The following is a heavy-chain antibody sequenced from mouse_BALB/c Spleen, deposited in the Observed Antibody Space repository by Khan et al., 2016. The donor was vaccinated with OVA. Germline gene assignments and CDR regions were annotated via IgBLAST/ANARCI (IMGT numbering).Heavy chain of an antibody. CDR3: ARRNYFGYTFAY. V-gene: IGHV1-77*01. Sequence: QVQLPQPGAELARPGASVKLSCTASGYTFTDYYINWVKQRTGQGLEWIGEISPGSGDTYYIERFMGKATLTADKPSSTAYMQLSSLTSEASAVYFCARRNYFGYTFAYWGQGTLVTVSA. J-gene: IGHJ3*01. CDR2: ISPGSGDT. CDR1: GYTFTDYY. D-gene: IGHD1-2*01.